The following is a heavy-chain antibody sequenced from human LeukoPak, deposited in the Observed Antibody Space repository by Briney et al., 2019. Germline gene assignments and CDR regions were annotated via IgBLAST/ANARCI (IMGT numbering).Heavy chain of an antibody. V-gene: IGHV3-7*03. CDR1: GFTFSSYW. Sequence: GGSLRLSCAAFGFTFSSYWMNWARQAPGKGLEWVASINHNGNVNYYVDSVKGRFTISRDNAKNSLYLQMSNLRAEDTAVYFCARGGGLDVWGQGATVTVSS. D-gene: IGHD3-16*01. CDR3: ARGGGLDV. J-gene: IGHJ6*02. CDR2: INHNGNVN.